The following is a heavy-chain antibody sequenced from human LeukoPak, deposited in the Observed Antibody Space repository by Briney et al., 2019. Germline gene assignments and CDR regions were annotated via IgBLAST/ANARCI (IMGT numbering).Heavy chain of an antibody. V-gene: IGHV3-74*01. CDR2: ISGDGSNT. D-gene: IGHD6-19*01. CDR1: GFTFTSYY. Sequence: GGSLRLSCAASGFTFTSYYMHWVRQAPGKGLVWVSRISGDGSNTIYADSVKGRFTISRDNAKNTLYLQMNSLRAEDTAVYYCARPSVAGPYFDFWGQGTLVTVSS. J-gene: IGHJ4*02. CDR3: ARPSVAGPYFDF.